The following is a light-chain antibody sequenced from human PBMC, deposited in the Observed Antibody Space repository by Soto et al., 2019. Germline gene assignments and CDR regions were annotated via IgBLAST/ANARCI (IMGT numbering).Light chain of an antibody. CDR3: LQEYDYPRT. CDR1: QAIRSD. V-gene: IGKV1-6*01. CDR2: TTS. Sequence: AIQVTQSPSSLSASVGDRVTITCRASQAIRSDLAWYQHKLGQPPKLLIHTTSNLHTGVPLRFSGSGSGTDFTLTISSLQPEDFATYYCLQEYDYPRTFGPGTKVEVK. J-gene: IGKJ1*01.